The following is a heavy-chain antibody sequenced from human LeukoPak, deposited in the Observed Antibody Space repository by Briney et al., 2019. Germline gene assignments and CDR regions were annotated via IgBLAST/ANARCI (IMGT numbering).Heavy chain of an antibody. CDR2: IKQDGSEK. CDR1: GFTFSSYW. D-gene: IGHD3-3*01. J-gene: IGHJ5*02. V-gene: IGHV3-7*01. CDR3: ARKPRRRITIFGVDIRNWFDL. Sequence: PGGSLRLSCAASGFTFSSYWMSWVRQAPGKGLEWVANIKQDGSEKYYVDSVKGRFTVSRDNAKNSLYLQMNSLRAEDTAVYYCARKPRRRITIFGVDIRNWFDLWGQGTLVTVSS.